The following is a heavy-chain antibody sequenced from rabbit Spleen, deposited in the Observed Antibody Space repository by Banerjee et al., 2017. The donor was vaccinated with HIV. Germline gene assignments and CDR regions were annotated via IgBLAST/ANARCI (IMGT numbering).Heavy chain of an antibody. V-gene: IGHV1S7*01. D-gene: IGHD8-1*01. J-gene: IGHJ6*01. CDR2: IDPVFGIT. CDR1: GFTLSSYY. CDR3: ARDGAGGSYFAL. Sequence: QLKESGGGLVQPGGSLKLSCTASGFTLSSYYMNWVRQAPGKGLEWIGYIDPVFGITYYASWVNGRFSISRENAQNTVFLQMTSLTAADTATYFCARDGAGGSYFALWGPGTLVTVS.